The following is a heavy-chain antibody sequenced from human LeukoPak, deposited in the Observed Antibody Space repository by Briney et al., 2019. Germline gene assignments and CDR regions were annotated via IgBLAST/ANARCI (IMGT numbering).Heavy chain of an antibody. V-gene: IGHV1-58*02. CDR3: AAGLEAATNMLDYYYYGMDV. CDR1: GFTFSSSA. Sequence: GTSVKVSCKASGFTFSSSAMQWVRQARGQRLEWRGGIVVGSGNTNYAQKFQERVTITRDMSTSTAYMELSSLRSEDTAVYYCAAGLEAATNMLDYYYYGMDVWGQGTTVTVSS. J-gene: IGHJ6*02. D-gene: IGHD5-24*01. CDR2: IVVGSGNT.